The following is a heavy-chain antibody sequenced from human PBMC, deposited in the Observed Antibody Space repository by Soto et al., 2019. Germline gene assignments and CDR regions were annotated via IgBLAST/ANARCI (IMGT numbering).Heavy chain of an antibody. J-gene: IGHJ4*02. Sequence: PSETLSLTCTVSGGSISSYYWSWIRQPPGKGLEWIGYIYYSGSTNYNPSLKSRVTISVDTSKNQFSLKLSSVTAADTAVYYCARGSTYYYDSSGSANFDYWGQGTLVTVS. CDR3: ARGSTYYYDSSGSANFDY. V-gene: IGHV4-59*01. CDR2: IYYSGST. CDR1: GGSISSYY. D-gene: IGHD3-22*01.